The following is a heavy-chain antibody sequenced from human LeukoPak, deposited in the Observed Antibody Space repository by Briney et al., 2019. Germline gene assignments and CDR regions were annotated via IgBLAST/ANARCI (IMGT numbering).Heavy chain of an antibody. D-gene: IGHD1-1*01. CDR1: GFTFSPYW. V-gene: IGHV3-7*01. J-gene: IGHJ4*02. CDR2: IKQDGSEK. CDR3: ARVRTPDFDY. Sequence: PGGSLRLSCAASGFTFSPYWVSWVRQAPGKGLEWVANIKQDGSEKYYVDSVKGRFTISRDNAKNSLYLQMNSLRAEDTAVYYCARVRTPDFDYWGQGTLVTVSS.